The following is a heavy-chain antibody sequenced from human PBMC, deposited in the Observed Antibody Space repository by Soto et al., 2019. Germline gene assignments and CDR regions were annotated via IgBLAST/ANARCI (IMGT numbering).Heavy chain of an antibody. D-gene: IGHD6-13*01. CDR1: GFTFSDFA. V-gene: IGHV3-23*01. Sequence: EVALLESGGGLVQPGGSLRLSCAASGFTFSDFAMSWVRQAPGKGLEWVSGISASGSGTIYADSVRGRFTISRDNSGNTLYLQLNALRAEDAAVYYCARASPYSSSSSPYFYNYGMDVWGQGTTVTVSS. J-gene: IGHJ6*02. CDR3: ARASPYSSSSSPYFYNYGMDV. CDR2: ISASGSGT.